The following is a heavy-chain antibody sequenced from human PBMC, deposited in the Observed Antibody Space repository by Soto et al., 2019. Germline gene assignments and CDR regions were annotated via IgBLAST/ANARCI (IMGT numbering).Heavy chain of an antibody. J-gene: IGHJ3*02. CDR1: GGSISSGDYY. Sequence: PSETLSLTCTVSGGSISSGDYYWSWIRQPPGKGLEWIGYIYYSGSTYYNPSLKSRVTISVDTSKNQFSLKLSSVTAADTAVYNCASPSSRKNDAFDIWGQGTMVTVSS. V-gene: IGHV4-30-4*01. CDR2: IYYSGST. D-gene: IGHD6-6*01. CDR3: ASPSSRKNDAFDI.